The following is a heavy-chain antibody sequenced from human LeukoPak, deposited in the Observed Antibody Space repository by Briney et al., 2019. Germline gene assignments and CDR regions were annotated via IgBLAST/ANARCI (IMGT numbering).Heavy chain of an antibody. Sequence: LEWMGWISAYNVNTNYAQKLRGRVAMTTDTSTSTAYMELRSLRSDDTAVYYCAIAGPGFDPWGQGTLVTVSS. CDR2: ISAYNVNT. J-gene: IGHJ5*02. V-gene: IGHV1-18*01. CDR3: AIAGPGFDP.